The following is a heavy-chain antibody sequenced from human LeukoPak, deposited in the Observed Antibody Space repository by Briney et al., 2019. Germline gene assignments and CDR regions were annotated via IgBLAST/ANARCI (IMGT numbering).Heavy chain of an antibody. V-gene: IGHV4-4*07. J-gene: IGHJ5*02. CDR2: IYTSGSA. CDR3: ARESQIYHDFWSGYYEVNCFDP. CDR1: GGSISSYY. Sequence: PSATLSFTCTVSGGSISSYYWSWIRQPAGEGLEWIGRIYTSGSANYNHSFKSRVTMSVDTSKNQFSLKLSSLTSADTAVYYCARESQIYHDFWSGYYEVNCFDPWGQGTLSPSPQ. D-gene: IGHD3-3*01.